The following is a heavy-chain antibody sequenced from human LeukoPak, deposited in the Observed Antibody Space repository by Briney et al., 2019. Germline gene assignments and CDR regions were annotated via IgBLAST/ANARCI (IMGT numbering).Heavy chain of an antibody. CDR2: IYYTGST. CDR1: GGSISSSSYY. J-gene: IGHJ4*02. D-gene: IGHD1-7*01. CDR3: ARDDNWNYLRGGNFDY. V-gene: IGHV4-39*02. Sequence: PSETLSLTCTVSGGSISSSSYYWGWIRQPPGKGLEWIGSIYYTGSTYYNSSLKSRVTISVDTSRNHFSLKLSSVTAADTAVYYCARDDNWNYLRGGNFDYWGQGTLVTVSS.